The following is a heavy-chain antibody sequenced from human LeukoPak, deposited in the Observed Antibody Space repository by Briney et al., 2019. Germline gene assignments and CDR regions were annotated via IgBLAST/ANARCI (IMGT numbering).Heavy chain of an antibody. CDR1: GFTFDDYA. CDR3: AQAGGYSYGSSYFDC. CDR2: ISWNSGSI. Sequence: GGSLRLSCAASGFTFDDYAMHWVRQVPGKGLEWVSGISWNSGSIGYADSVKGRFTISRDNAKNSLYLQMNSLRAEDMALYYCAQAGGYSYGSSYFDCWGQVTLVTVSS. V-gene: IGHV3-9*03. D-gene: IGHD5-18*01. J-gene: IGHJ4*02.